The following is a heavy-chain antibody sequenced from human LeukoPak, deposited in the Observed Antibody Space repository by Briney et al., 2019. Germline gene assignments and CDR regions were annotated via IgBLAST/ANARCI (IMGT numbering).Heavy chain of an antibody. J-gene: IGHJ2*01. CDR3: ARGARGSFSYFDF. D-gene: IGHD1-26*01. Sequence: SVKFSCKASGYASTGYYTHWVRQAPGQGLEWMGWINPNSGGTNYAQKFQGRVTMTRDTSISTAYMELSRLRSDDTAVYSSARGARGSFSYFDFWGRGTLVTVSS. CDR1: GYASTGYY. V-gene: IGHV1-2*02. CDR2: INPNSGGT.